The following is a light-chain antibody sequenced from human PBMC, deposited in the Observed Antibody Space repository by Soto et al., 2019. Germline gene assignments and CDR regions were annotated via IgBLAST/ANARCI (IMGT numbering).Light chain of an antibody. V-gene: IGKV2-28*01. CDR2: LGS. J-gene: IGKJ3*01. CDR1: QSLLHSNGYNY. CDR3: MQALQAPFT. Sequence: DIVMTQSPLSLPVTPGEPASISCRSSQSLLHSNGYNYLDWYLQKPGQSPQLLIYLGSNRASGVSDRLSGSGSGTDFTLKISRVEAEDVGVYYCMQALQAPFTFGPGTKVYIK.